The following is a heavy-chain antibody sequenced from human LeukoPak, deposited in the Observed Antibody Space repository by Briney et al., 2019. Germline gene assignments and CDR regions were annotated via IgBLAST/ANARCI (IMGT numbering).Heavy chain of an antibody. J-gene: IGHJ4*02. CDR2: IKSKTDGGTT. V-gene: IGHV3-15*01. CDR1: GFTFSNAW. Sequence: PGGSLRPSCAASGFTFSNAWMSWVRQAPGKGLEWVGRIKSKTDGGTTDYAAPVKGRSTISRDDSKNTLYLQMNSLKTEDTAVYYCTTGDPMVRGVLDYWGQGTLVTVSS. CDR3: TTGDPMVRGVLDY. D-gene: IGHD3-10*01.